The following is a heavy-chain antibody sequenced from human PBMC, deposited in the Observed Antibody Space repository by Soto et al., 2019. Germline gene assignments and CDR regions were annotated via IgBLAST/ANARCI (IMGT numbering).Heavy chain of an antibody. Sequence: GGSLRLSCAASGFTFSSYAMHWVRQAPGKGLEWVAVISYDGSNKYYADSVKGRFTISRDNSKNTLYLQMNSLRAEDTAVYYCARESGVGVYYYYGMDVWGQGTTVTVSS. CDR3: ARESGVGVYYYYGMDV. J-gene: IGHJ6*02. CDR1: GFTFSSYA. CDR2: ISYDGSNK. D-gene: IGHD2-15*01. V-gene: IGHV3-30-3*01.